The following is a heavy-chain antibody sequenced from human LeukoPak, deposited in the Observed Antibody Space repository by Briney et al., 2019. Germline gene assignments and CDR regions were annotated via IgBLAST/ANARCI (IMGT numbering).Heavy chain of an antibody. CDR2: IYYSGST. CDR3: ARKYYYDSSGSNWFDP. J-gene: IGHJ5*02. D-gene: IGHD3-22*01. Sequence: SETLSLTCTVSGGSISSSSYYWGWIRQPPGKGLEWIGSIYYSGSTYYNPSLKSRVTISVDTSKNQFSLKLSSVTAADTAVYYCARKYYYDSSGSNWFDPWGQGTLVTVSS. CDR1: GGSISSSSYY. V-gene: IGHV4-39*01.